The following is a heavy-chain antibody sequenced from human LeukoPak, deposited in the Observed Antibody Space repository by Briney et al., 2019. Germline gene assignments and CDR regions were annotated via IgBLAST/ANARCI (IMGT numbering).Heavy chain of an antibody. CDR2: ISGSGDNT. V-gene: IGHV3-23*01. D-gene: IGHD3-22*01. Sequence: SGGSLRLSCAASGVTFSSYAMRWVRQAPGKGLEWVSGISGSGDNTYYADSVKGRFTISRDNSKNTLYVQVNSLGTEDTAAYYCAKGSYCDSSGSFYFDYWGQGTLVTVSS. CDR1: GVTFSSYA. J-gene: IGHJ4*02. CDR3: AKGSYCDSSGSFYFDY.